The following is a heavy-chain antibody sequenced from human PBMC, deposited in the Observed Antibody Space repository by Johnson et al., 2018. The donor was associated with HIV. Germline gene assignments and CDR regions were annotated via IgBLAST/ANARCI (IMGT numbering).Heavy chain of an antibody. CDR2: ISGSGGST. Sequence: VQLVESGGGLVQPGGSLRLSCAASGFTFSSYAMSWVRQAPGKGLEWVSAISGSGGSTYYADSVKGRFTISRDNSKNTLYLQMNSLRAEDTAVYYCAKDLRGSSWPLDAFDIWGQWTMVTVSS. V-gene: IGHV3-23*04. D-gene: IGHD6-13*01. CDR3: AKDLRGSSWPLDAFDI. J-gene: IGHJ3*02. CDR1: GFTFSSYA.